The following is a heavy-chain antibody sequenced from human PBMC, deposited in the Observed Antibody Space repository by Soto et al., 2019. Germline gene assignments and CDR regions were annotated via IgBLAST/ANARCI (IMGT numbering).Heavy chain of an antibody. J-gene: IGHJ6*02. V-gene: IGHV1-69*12. CDR3: ARDNGRPQLGGNYYYITDV. Sequence: QVQLVQSGAEVKEPGSSVKVSCQASGGTFSSYALSWVRQAPGQGLEWMGGIIPLFRRPAYAQKFQGRVTITADESTSTAYMELSSLRSEDTAIYYCARDNGRPQLGGNYYYITDVWGQGTTITVSS. CDR1: GGTFSSYA. CDR2: IIPLFRRP. D-gene: IGHD2-15*01.